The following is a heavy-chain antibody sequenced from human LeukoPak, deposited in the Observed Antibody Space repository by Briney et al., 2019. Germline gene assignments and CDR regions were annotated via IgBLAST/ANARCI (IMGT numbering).Heavy chain of an antibody. CDR1: GFTFSSHS. D-gene: IGHD4-23*01. CDR2: ISSSIRYI. V-gene: IGHV3-21*01. Sequence: GGSLRLSCAASGFTFSSHSMNWVRQAPGKGLEWVSSISSSIRYIYYAESVKGRFTISRDNAKYSLYLQMNSLRAEDTAVYYCARDSEVTTVVTPGFDYWGQGTLVTVSS. J-gene: IGHJ4*02. CDR3: ARDSEVTTVVTPGFDY.